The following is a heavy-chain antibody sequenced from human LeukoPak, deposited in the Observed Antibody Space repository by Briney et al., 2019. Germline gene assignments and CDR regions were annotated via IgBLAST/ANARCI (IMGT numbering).Heavy chain of an antibody. V-gene: IGHV4-31*03. CDR2: IYNSGST. CDR1: GGSISSGDYS. J-gene: IGHJ6*02. D-gene: IGHD1-14*01. CDR3: ARHTRNHGMEV. Sequence: PSQTLSLICIVSGGSISSGDYSWTWIRQHPGKGLEWIGYIYNSGSTSYKPSLKSRVTISEDTSQNQFSLKLSSVTAAYTAVYYCARHTRNHGMEVWGQGTTVTVSS.